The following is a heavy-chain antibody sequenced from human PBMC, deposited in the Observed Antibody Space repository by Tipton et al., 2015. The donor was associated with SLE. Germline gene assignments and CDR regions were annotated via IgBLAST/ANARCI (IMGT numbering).Heavy chain of an antibody. V-gene: IGHV4-59*01. CDR3: ARLTPWGYDY. CDR2: IYYTGSS. D-gene: IGHD7-27*01. Sequence: TLSLTCSVSGGSIGTYYWSWIRQPPGKGLEWIGYIYYTGSSSYNPSLKSRVTMSIDTSKNQFSLKLSSETAADAAVYYCARLTPWGYDYWGPGMLVTVSS. J-gene: IGHJ4*02. CDR1: GGSIGTYY.